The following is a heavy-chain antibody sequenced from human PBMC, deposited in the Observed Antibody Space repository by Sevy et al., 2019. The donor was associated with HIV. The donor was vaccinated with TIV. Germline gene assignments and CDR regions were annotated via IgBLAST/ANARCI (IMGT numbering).Heavy chain of an antibody. CDR1: GGTFSSYA. D-gene: IGHD3-10*01. J-gene: IGHJ3*02. CDR2: IIPIFGTA. V-gene: IGHV1-69*13. Sequence: ASVKVSCKASGGTFSSYAISWVRQAPGQGLEWMGRIIPIFGTANYAQKFQGRVTITADESTSTAYMELSSLRSEDTAVYYCARTSYYYGSGSYYIDAFDIWGQGTMVTVSS. CDR3: ARTSYYYGSGSYYIDAFDI.